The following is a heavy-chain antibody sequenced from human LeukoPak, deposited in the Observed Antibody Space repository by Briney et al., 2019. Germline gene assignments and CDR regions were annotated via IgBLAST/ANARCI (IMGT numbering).Heavy chain of an antibody. CDR1: GFTFNNSW. J-gene: IGHJ4*02. CDR2: INQDGSAE. CDR3: ARAEATGRFDY. Sequence: GGSLRLSCAASGFTFNNSWMSWVLQAPGKGLEWVANINQDGSAEYYVDSVKGRFTISRDNAKNSLYLQMNSLRAEDTAVYYCARAEATGRFDYWGQGTLVTVSS. D-gene: IGHD6-13*01. V-gene: IGHV3-7*01.